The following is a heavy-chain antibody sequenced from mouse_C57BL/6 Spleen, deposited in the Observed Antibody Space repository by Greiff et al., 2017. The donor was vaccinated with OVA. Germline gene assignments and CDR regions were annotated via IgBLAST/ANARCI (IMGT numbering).Heavy chain of an antibody. CDR3: TTTYYGSSVDY. J-gene: IGHJ2*01. D-gene: IGHD1-1*01. CDR2: IDPENGDT. CDR1: GFNIKDDY. Sequence: VQLKESGAELVRPGASVKLSCTASGFNIKDDYMHWVKQRPEQGLEWIGWIDPENGDTEYASKFQGKATITADTSSNTAYLQLSSLTSEDTAVYYCTTTYYGSSVDYWGQGTTLTVSS. V-gene: IGHV14-4*01.